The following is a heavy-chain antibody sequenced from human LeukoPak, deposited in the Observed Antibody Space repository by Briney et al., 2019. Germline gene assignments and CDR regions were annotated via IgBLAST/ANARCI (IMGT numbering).Heavy chain of an antibody. D-gene: IGHD3-16*02. J-gene: IGHJ4*02. Sequence: SETLSLTCTVSGGSISSYYWSWIRQPAGKGLEWIGRIYTSGSTNYNPSLKSRVTMSVDTSKNQFSLKLSSVTAADTAVYYCARADTFGGVIDGGYFDYWGQGTLVTVSS. CDR1: GGSISSYY. CDR3: ARADTFGGVIDGGYFDY. CDR2: IYTSGST. V-gene: IGHV4-4*07.